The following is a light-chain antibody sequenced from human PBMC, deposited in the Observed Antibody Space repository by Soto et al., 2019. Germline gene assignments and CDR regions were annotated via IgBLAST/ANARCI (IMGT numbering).Light chain of an antibody. CDR3: QQYGSSPPWT. J-gene: IGKJ1*01. V-gene: IGKV3-20*01. CDR1: QTVSSIF. CDR2: GAS. Sequence: GLTQSTGTLSLSPGERATLSCRAIQTVSSIFLAWYQQKPGQAPRLLIYGASSRATGIPDRFSGSGSGTDFTLTISRLEPEDFAVYYCQQYGSSPPWTFGQGTKVAIK.